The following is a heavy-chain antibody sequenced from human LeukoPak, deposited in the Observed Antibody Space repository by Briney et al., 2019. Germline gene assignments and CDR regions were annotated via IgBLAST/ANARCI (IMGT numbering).Heavy chain of an antibody. CDR2: IYNDGST. Sequence: GGSLRLSCAASGLTVSSSYMSWVRQAPGKGLEWVSIIYNDGSTYYADSVKGRFTISRDNSKNTLFLQMNSLRAEDTAAYYCAKETYYHDSSGYYYLEYFQHWGQGTLVTVSS. V-gene: IGHV3-53*01. CDR3: AKETYYHDSSGYYYLEYFQH. D-gene: IGHD3-22*01. J-gene: IGHJ1*01. CDR1: GLTVSSSY.